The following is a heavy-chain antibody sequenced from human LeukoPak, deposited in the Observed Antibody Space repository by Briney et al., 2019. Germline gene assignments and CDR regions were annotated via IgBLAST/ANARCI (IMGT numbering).Heavy chain of an antibody. D-gene: IGHD6-13*01. V-gene: IGHV3-7*01. CDR3: ARDTRRSSSWYMNY. CDR2: IKQDGSEK. J-gene: IGHJ4*02. CDR1: GFTFSSYW. Sequence: PGGSLRLSCAASGFTFSSYWMSWVRQAPGKGLEWVANIKQDGSEKYYVDSVKGRFTISRDNAKNSLYLQMNSLRAEDTAVYYCARDTRRSSSWYMNYWGQGTLVTVSS.